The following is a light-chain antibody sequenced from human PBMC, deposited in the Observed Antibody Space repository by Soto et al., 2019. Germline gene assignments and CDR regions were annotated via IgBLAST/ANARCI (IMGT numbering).Light chain of an antibody. J-gene: IGLJ1*01. CDR2: SVS. Sequence: QSVLTQPASVSGSPGQSITISCSGTSSDIGTYDHVAWFQQFPGKTPKLVIYSVSDRPSGVSYRFSGSKSGNTASLTISGLQADDEADYYCISYTVSRSCVFGTGTKVTVL. V-gene: IGLV2-14*01. CDR1: SSDIGTYDH. CDR3: ISYTVSRSCV.